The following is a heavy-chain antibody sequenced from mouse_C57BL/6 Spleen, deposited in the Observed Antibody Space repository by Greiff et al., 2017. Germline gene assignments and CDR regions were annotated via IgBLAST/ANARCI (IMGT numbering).Heavy chain of an antibody. CDR2: ISSGSSTI. CDR3: AGGSYYFDY. V-gene: IGHV5-17*01. Sequence: EVMLVESGGGLVKPGGSLKLSCAASGFTFSDYGMHWVRQAPEKGLEWVAYISSGSSTIYYADTVKGRFTISRDKAKNTLFLQMTSLRSEDTAVYYCAGGSYYFDYWGQGTTLTVSS. CDR1: GFTFSDYG. J-gene: IGHJ2*01.